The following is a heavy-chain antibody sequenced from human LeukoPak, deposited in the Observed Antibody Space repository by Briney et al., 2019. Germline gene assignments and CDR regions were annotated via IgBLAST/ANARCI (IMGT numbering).Heavy chain of an antibody. V-gene: IGHV3-23*01. J-gene: IGHJ4*02. Sequence: GGSLRLSCAASGFTFSTYAMSGVRQPPGKGLEWVSAISGSGGSTYYADSVKGRFTISRDNSKNTLYLQMKSLRAEDTAVYYCAKEGCSSTSCSFDDYWGQGTLVTVSS. CDR3: AKEGCSSTSCSFDDY. D-gene: IGHD2-2*01. CDR2: ISGSGGST. CDR1: GFTFSTYA.